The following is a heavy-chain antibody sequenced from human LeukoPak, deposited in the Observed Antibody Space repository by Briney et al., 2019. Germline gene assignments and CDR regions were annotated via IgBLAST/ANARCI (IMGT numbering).Heavy chain of an antibody. CDR3: ARVTTNYDFWSGYHNWFDP. CDR2: INPNSGGT. D-gene: IGHD3-3*01. J-gene: IGHJ5*02. CDR1: GYTFTCYY. V-gene: IGHV1-2*04. Sequence: GASVKVSCKASGYTFTCYYMHWVRQAPGQGLEWMGWINPNSGGTNYAQKFQGWVTMTRDTSISTAYMELSRLRSDDTAVYYCARVTTNYDFWSGYHNWFDPWGQGTLVTVSS.